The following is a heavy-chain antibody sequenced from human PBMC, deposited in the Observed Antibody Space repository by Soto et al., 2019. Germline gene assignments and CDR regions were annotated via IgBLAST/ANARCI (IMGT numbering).Heavy chain of an antibody. D-gene: IGHD5-12*01. CDR2: ISYDGSNK. V-gene: IGHV3-30-3*01. CDR3: ARGDSGYDWYYYGMDV. J-gene: IGHJ6*02. CDR1: GFTFSSYA. Sequence: QVQLVESGGGVVQPGRSLRLSCAASGFTFSSYAMHWVRQAPGKGLEWVAVISYDGSNKYYADSVKGRFTISRDNSKNTLYLQMNSLRAEDTAVYYCARGDSGYDWYYYGMDVWGQGTTVTVSS.